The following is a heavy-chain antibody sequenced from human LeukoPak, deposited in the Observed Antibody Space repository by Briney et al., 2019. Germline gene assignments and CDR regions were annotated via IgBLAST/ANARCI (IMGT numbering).Heavy chain of an antibody. Sequence: PSETLSLTCTVSGYSISSGYYWGWVRQPPGKGLEWIGTVYHSGSTYYNPSLRSRVTISVETSKNQFSLKLGSVTAADTAVYYCTYSGSNYPDYWGQGTLVTVSS. J-gene: IGHJ4*02. CDR2: VYHSGST. CDR1: GYSISSGYY. CDR3: TYSGSNYPDY. D-gene: IGHD1-26*01. V-gene: IGHV4-38-2*02.